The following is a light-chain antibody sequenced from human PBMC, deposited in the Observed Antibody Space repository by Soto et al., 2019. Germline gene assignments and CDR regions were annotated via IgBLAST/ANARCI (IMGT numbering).Light chain of an antibody. Sequence: EIVMTQSPATLSVPPGERATLSCRASQSVSSNLAWYQQKPGQAPRLLIYGASTRAPGIPARFSGSGSGTEFTLTISSLQSEDFAVYYCQEYNNWPYTFGQGTKLEIK. V-gene: IGKV3-15*01. J-gene: IGKJ2*01. CDR1: QSVSSN. CDR3: QEYNNWPYT. CDR2: GAS.